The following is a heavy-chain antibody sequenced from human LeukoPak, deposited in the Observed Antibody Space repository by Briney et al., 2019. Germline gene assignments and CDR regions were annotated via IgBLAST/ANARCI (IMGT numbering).Heavy chain of an antibody. V-gene: IGHV3-9*01. Sequence: SLRLSCAASGFTFDDYAMHWVRQAPGKGLEWVSGISWNSGSIGYADSVKGRFTISRDNAKNSLYLQMNSLRAEDTALYYCAKDINLGTYYDFWSGYHDAFDIWGQGTMVTVSS. CDR2: ISWNSGSI. CDR1: GFTFDDYA. CDR3: AKDINLGTYYDFWSGYHDAFDI. J-gene: IGHJ3*02. D-gene: IGHD3-3*01.